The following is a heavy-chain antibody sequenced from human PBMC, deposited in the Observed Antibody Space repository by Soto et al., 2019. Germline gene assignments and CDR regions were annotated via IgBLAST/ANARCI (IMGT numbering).Heavy chain of an antibody. CDR2: INPNSGGT. Sequence: ASVKVSCKASGYTFTGYYMHWVRQAPGQGLEWMGWINPNSGGTNYAQKFQGWVTMTRDTSISTAYMELSRLRSDDTAVYYCARDLKKQWLMTYYYYGMDVWGQGTKVTVSS. V-gene: IGHV1-2*04. CDR3: ARDLKKQWLMTYYYYGMDV. J-gene: IGHJ6*02. D-gene: IGHD6-19*01. CDR1: GYTFTGYY.